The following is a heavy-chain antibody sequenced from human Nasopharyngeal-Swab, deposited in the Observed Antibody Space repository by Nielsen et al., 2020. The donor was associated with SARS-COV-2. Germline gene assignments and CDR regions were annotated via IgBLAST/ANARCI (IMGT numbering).Heavy chain of an antibody. CDR2: IWYDGSNK. J-gene: IGHJ3*01. Sequence: LKISCAASGFTFSSYGMHWVRQAPGKGLEWVAVIWYDGSNKYYADSVKGRFTISRDNSKNTLYLQMNSLRAEDTALYYCAKAVVIRTRVAFDFWGQGTMVTVSS. CDR3: AKAVVIRTRVAFDF. CDR1: GFTFSSYG. V-gene: IGHV3-33*06. D-gene: IGHD2-21*01.